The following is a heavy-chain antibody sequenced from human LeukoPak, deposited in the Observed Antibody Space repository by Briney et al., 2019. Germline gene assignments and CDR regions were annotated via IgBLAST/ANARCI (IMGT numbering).Heavy chain of an antibody. V-gene: IGHV4-59*01. D-gene: IGHD3-10*01. CDR3: ARLRPSGMGGGFDY. CDR2: IYYSGSGSN. Sequence: SETLSLTCTVSGGSISNSYWSWIRQPPGKGLEWIGYIYYSGSGSNNYNPSLKSRVTISVDTSKNHFSLKLSSVTAANTVVYYCARLRPSGMGGGFDYWGQGTLVTVSS. CDR1: GGSISNSY. J-gene: IGHJ4*02.